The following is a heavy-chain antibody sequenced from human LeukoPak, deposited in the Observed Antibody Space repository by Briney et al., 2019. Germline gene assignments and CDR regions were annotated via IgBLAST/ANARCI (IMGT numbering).Heavy chain of an antibody. CDR3: ARTDQDYYDSAGFDY. V-gene: IGHV1-8*03. J-gene: IGHJ4*02. D-gene: IGHD3-22*01. CDR2: MNPNSGNT. Sequence: ASVKVSCKASGYTFTSYDINWVRQATGQGLEWMGWMNPNSGNTGYAQKFQVRVTITRNTSISTAYMELSSLRSEDTAVYYCARTDQDYYDSAGFDYWGQGTLVTVSS. CDR1: GYTFTSYD.